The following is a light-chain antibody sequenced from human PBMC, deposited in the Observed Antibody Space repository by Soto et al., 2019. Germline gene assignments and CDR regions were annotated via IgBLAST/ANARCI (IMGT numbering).Light chain of an antibody. Sequence: QSVLTQPPSVSAAPGQRVTISCSGSSSNIGKNYVSWYQQLPGTAPKFLIYENNKRPSGIPDRFSGSKSGTSATLTITGLQTGDEADYYCGTWDSSLSAGVFGGGTKLTVL. J-gene: IGLJ3*02. CDR1: SSNIGKNY. CDR2: ENN. V-gene: IGLV1-51*02. CDR3: GTWDSSLSAGV.